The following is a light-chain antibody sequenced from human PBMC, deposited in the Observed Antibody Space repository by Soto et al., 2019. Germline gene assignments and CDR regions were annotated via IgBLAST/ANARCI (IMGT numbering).Light chain of an antibody. CDR3: QQYFTSPWT. CDR2: WAS. V-gene: IGKV4-1*01. Sequence: DIVMTQSPDSLAVSLGERATFNCKSSQSILDRSRNKYYLAWYQQKSGQPPKLLIYWASLREPGVPDRFTSSGSGTDFTLTINSLQAEDVAVYYCQQYFTSPWTFGQGTKVEI. CDR1: QSILDRSRNKYY. J-gene: IGKJ1*01.